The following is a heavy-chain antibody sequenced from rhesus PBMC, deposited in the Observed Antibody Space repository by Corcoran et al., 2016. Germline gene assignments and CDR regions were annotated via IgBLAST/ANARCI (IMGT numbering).Heavy chain of an antibody. J-gene: IGHJ4*01. V-gene: IGHV4-160*01. CDR1: GGSVSGYW. Sequence: QVQLQQWGEGLVKPSETLSLTCAVYGGSVSGYWWGWIRQPPGEGLEWIGRIRSGGITNSNPSLKCRVAISIDTSQNQFSLKLSSVTAADTAVYYCARRDYFDSWGQGVLVTVSS. CDR3: ARRDYFDS. CDR2: IRSGGIT.